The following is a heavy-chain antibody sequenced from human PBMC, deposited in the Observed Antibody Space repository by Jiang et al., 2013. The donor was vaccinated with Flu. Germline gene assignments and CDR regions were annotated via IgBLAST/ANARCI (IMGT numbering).Heavy chain of an antibody. Sequence: LLKPSETLSLTCDVYGGSLSGYYWSWIRQSPGKGLEWIGEINHSGSTTYTPSLKSRVTISLDRSKKQFSLSLTSVTAADTAVYYCVRLTMVRGATPYDDMDVWGQGTTVIVSS. J-gene: IGHJ6*02. V-gene: IGHV4-34*01. CDR1: GGSLSGYY. CDR2: INHSGST. D-gene: IGHD3-10*01. CDR3: VRLTMVRGATPYDDMDV.